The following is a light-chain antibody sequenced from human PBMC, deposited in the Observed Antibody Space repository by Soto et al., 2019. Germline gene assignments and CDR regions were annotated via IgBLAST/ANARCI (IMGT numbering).Light chain of an antibody. J-gene: IGKJ1*01. Sequence: EIVLTQSPGTLSLSPGERATLSCRASQSVSSSYLAWYQQKPGQAPRLLIYGASGRATGIPDRFSGSGSGTDFTLTISRLDPEDFAVYYCQQYGSSRTFGQGTKVEIK. CDR3: QQYGSSRT. CDR1: QSVSSSY. CDR2: GAS. V-gene: IGKV3-20*01.